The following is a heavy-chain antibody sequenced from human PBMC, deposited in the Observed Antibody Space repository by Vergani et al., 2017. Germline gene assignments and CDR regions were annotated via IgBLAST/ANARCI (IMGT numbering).Heavy chain of an antibody. CDR1: GFTFSSYA. CDR2: ISGSGGST. CDR3: ARRGELERHFDY. D-gene: IGHD1-1*01. J-gene: IGHJ4*02. V-gene: IGHV3-23*01. Sequence: TASGFTFSSYAMSWVRQAPGKGLEWVSAISGSGGSTYYADSGKGRFTISRDNSKNTLYLQMNSLRAEDTAVYYCARRGELERHFDYWGQGTLVTVSS.